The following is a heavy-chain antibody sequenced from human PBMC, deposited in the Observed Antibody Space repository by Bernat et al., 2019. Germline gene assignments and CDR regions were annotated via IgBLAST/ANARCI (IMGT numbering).Heavy chain of an antibody. CDR1: GDSVTTSNYY. J-gene: IGHJ5*02. D-gene: IGHD2-15*01. CDR2: IYYSGST. V-gene: IGHV4-61*01. Sequence: VQLQESGPGLVKPSETLSLTCTVSGDSVTTSNYYWSWIRQPPGEGLEWIAYIYYSGSTNYNPSLKSRATISLDTSKNQFSLKLTSVTAADTAVYLCARTGYCSGGSCYSGWFDPWGQGTLVTVSS. CDR3: ARTGYCSGGSCYSGWFDP.